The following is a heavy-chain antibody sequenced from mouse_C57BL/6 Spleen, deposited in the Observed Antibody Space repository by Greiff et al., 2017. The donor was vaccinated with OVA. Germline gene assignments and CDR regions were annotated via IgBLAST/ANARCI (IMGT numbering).Heavy chain of an antibody. CDR3: ASRGLFSNYVYFEV. D-gene: IGHD2-5*01. V-gene: IGHV1-69*01. CDR2: IDPSDSYT. Sequence: QVQLQQPGAELVMPGASVKLSCKASGYTFTSYWMHWVKQRPGQGLEWIGEIDPSDSYTNYNQKFKGKSTLTVDKSSSTAYMLLSSLTSEDSAVYYDASRGLFSNYVYFEVWGKGTTVTVAS. CDR1: GYTFTSYW. J-gene: IGHJ1*03.